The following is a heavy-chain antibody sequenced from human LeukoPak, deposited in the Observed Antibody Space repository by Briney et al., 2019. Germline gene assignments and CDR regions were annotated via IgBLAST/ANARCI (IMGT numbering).Heavy chain of an antibody. D-gene: IGHD2-15*01. CDR2: IKQDESER. CDR3: ARDRNYCSGGSCYSSVRIYYFDY. Sequence: PGGSLRLSCAASGFTFSNYWMSWVRQAPGKGLEWVANIKQDESERYYVDSVKGRFTISRDNAKNSLYLQMNSLRAEDTAVYYCARDRNYCSGGSCYSSVRIYYFDYWGQGILVTVSS. V-gene: IGHV3-7*01. J-gene: IGHJ4*02. CDR1: GFTFSNYW.